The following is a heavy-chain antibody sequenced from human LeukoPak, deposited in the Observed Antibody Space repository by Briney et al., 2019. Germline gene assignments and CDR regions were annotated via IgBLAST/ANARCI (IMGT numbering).Heavy chain of an antibody. Sequence: GGSLRLSCAPSGFTFTEYWIAWARQAPGKGLEWVANIQQDGGEEYYLDSVRGRFTISRDNTKNSVYLQMNSLRAEDTAVYYCSNGIYSTSYWGQGTLVAVSS. D-gene: IGHD4-11*01. V-gene: IGHV3-7*01. CDR3: SNGIYSTSY. CDR1: GFTFTEYW. J-gene: IGHJ4*02. CDR2: IQQDGGEE.